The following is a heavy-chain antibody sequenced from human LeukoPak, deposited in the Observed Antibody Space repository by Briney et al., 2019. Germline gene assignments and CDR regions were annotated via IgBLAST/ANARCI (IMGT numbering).Heavy chain of an antibody. V-gene: IGHV3-33*01. D-gene: IGHD6-6*01. CDR1: GLTFSNHG. J-gene: IGHJ4*02. CDR2: IWYDGSNK. Sequence: PGGSLRLSCAASGLTFSNHGMHWVRQAPGKGLEWVAFIWYDGSNKYYADSVKGRFTISRDNSKNTLYLQMNSLRAEDTAAYYCAREASIVVRCSDYWGQGTLVTVSS. CDR3: AREASIVVRCSDY.